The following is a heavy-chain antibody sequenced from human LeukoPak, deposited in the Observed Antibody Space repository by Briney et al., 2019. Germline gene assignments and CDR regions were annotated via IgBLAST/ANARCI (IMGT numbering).Heavy chain of an antibody. V-gene: IGHV4-34*01. CDR3: ARDQQYYYDSSGYQLDY. CDR1: GGSFSGYY. Sequence: SETLSLTCAVYGGSFSGYYWSWIRQPPGKGLEWIGEINHSGSTNYNPSLKSRVTISVDTSKNQFSLKLSSVTAADTAVYYCARDQQYYYDSSGYQLDYWGQGTLVTVSS. D-gene: IGHD3-22*01. CDR2: INHSGST. J-gene: IGHJ4*02.